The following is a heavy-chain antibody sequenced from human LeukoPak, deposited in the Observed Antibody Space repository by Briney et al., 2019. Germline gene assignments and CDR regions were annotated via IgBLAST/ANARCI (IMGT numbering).Heavy chain of an antibody. J-gene: IGHJ4*02. Sequence: GGYLRLSCTASGFTIGDYAMSWFRQAPGKGLEWVGFISSKAYGGTTEYAASVKGRFTISRDDSKSIAYLQMNSLKTEDTAVYYCTRALRWLQNTFDYWGQGTLVTVSS. D-gene: IGHD5-24*01. CDR2: ISSKAYGGTT. CDR3: TRALRWLQNTFDY. CDR1: GFTIGDYA. V-gene: IGHV3-49*03.